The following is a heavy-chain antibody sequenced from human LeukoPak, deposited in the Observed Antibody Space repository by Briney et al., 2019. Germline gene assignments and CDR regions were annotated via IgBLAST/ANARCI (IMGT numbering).Heavy chain of an antibody. CDR1: GFTFTRYW. J-gene: IGHJ4*02. V-gene: IGHV3-74*01. D-gene: IGHD3-16*02. CDR3: ARDDEVIADY. CDR2: INNDGTSR. Sequence: GGSLRLSCAASGFTFTRYWMHWVRQAPGKGLVWVSRINNDGTSRSYADSVKGRFTISRDNSKNTLYLQMNSLRAEDTAVYYCARDDEVIADYWGQGTLVTVSS.